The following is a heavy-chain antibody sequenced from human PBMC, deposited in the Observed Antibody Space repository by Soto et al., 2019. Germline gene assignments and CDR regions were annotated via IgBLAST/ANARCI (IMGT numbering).Heavy chain of an antibody. CDR2: IYYSGST. CDR1: GGSISSYY. V-gene: IGHV4-59*08. J-gene: IGHJ6*02. CDR3: ARHDALSYYYGMDV. Sequence: QVQLQESGPGLVKPSETLSLTCTVSGGSISSYYWSWIRQPPGKGLEWIGYIYYSGSTNYNPSLKSRVTISVDTSKNQFSLKLSSVTAADTAVYYCARHDALSYYYGMDVWGQGTTVTVSS.